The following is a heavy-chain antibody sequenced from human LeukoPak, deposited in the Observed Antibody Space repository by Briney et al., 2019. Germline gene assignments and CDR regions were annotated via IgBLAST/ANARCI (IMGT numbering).Heavy chain of an antibody. CDR2: ISYDGSNK. CDR3: AFGVEGRYYFDY. D-gene: IGHD3-16*01. Sequence: GGSLRLSCAASGFTLSSYAMHWVRQAPGKGLEWVAVISYDGSNKYYADSVKGRFTISRDNSKNTLYLQMNSLRAEDTAVYYCAFGVEGRYYFDYWGQGTLVTVSS. V-gene: IGHV3-30-3*01. CDR1: GFTLSSYA. J-gene: IGHJ4*02.